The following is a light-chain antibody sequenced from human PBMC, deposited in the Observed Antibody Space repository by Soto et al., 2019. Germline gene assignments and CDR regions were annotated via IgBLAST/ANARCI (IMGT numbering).Light chain of an antibody. J-gene: IGLJ1*01. CDR3: CSYAGTYPYV. V-gene: IGLV2-11*01. CDR2: DVS. CDR1: SSDVGGFNY. Sequence: QSALTQPRSVSGSPGQSVTISCTGTSSDVGGFNYVSWYQQHPGKDPKLMIYDVSERPSGVPDRFSGSKSGNTASLTISGLQADDEADYYFCSYAGTYPYVFGTGTKVTVL.